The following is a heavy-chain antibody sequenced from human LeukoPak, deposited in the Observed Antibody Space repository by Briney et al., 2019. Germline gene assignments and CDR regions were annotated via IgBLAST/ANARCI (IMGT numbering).Heavy chain of an antibody. CDR3: AKDWAIVVPAAMDWFDP. Sequence: PGGSLRLSCAASGFTFSSFYMAWVRQAPGKGLEWVSLISGSGDITYYADSVKGRFTISRDNSKNTLYLQMNSLRAEDTAVYYCAKDWAIVVPAAMDWFDPWGQGTLVTVSS. J-gene: IGHJ5*02. CDR2: ISGSGDIT. CDR1: GFTFSSFY. D-gene: IGHD2-2*01. V-gene: IGHV3-23*01.